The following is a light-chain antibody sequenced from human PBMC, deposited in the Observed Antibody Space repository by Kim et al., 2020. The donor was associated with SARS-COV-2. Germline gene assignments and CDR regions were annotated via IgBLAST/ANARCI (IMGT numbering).Light chain of an antibody. J-gene: IGLJ3*02. V-gene: IGLV3-19*01. CDR1: SLRSYY. CDR3: NSRDSSGNHPHWV. Sequence: SSELTHDPAVSVALGQTVRITCQGDSLRSYYASWYQQKPGQAPVLVIYGKNNRPSGIPDRFSGSSSGNTASLTITGAQAEDEADYYCNSRDSSGNHPHWVFGGGTKLTVL. CDR2: GKN.